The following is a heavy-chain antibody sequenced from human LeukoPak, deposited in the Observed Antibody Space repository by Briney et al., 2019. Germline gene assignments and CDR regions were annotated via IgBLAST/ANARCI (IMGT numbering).Heavy chain of an antibody. V-gene: IGHV3-30*18. J-gene: IGHJ4*02. CDR3: AKDADLDYYGSGSPFDY. CDR2: ISYDGSNK. D-gene: IGHD3-10*01. CDR1: GFTFSSYG. Sequence: GGSLRLSCAASGFTFSSYGMHWARQAPGKGLEWVAVISYDGSNKYYADSVKGRFTISRDNSKNTLYLQMNSLRAEDTAVYYCAKDADLDYYGSGSPFDYWGQGTLVTVSS.